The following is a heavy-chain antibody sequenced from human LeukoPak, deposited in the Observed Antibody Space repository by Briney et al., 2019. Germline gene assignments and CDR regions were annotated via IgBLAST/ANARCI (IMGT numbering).Heavy chain of an antibody. J-gene: IGHJ2*01. V-gene: IGHV4-34*01. CDR3: ARVRDYDFWSGYYSWYFDL. D-gene: IGHD3-3*01. CDR2: INHSGST. CDR1: GGSISSYY. Sequence: SETLSLTCTVSGGSISSYYWSWIRQPPGKGLEWIGEINHSGSTNYNPSLKSRVTISVDTSKNQFSLKLSSVTAADTAVYYCARVRDYDFWSGYYSWYFDLWGRGTLVTVSS.